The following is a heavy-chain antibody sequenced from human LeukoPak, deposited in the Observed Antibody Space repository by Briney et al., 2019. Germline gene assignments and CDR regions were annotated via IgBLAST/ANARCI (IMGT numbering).Heavy chain of an antibody. Sequence: SETLSLTCAVYGGSFSGYYWSGIRQPPGKGLEWIGEINHSGSTNYNPSLKSRVTISVDTSKNQFSLKLSSVTAADTAVYYCASLISSGGYYGMDVWGQGTTVTVSS. CDR1: GGSFSGYY. J-gene: IGHJ6*02. V-gene: IGHV4-34*01. CDR2: INHSGST. D-gene: IGHD6-19*01. CDR3: ASLISSGGYYGMDV.